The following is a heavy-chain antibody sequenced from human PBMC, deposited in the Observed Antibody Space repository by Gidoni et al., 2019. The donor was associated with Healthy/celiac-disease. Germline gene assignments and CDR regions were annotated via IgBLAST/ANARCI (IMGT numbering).Heavy chain of an antibody. V-gene: IGHV3-7*01. CDR3: ARDRGYSYGLGKYYFDY. CDR1: GFTFSSSW. Sequence: EVQLVESGGGLVQPGGSLRLSCAASGFTFSSSWMSWVRQAPGKGLEWVANIKQDGSEKYYVDSVKGRFTISRDNAKNSLYLQMNSLRAEDTAVYYCARDRGYSYGLGKYYFDYWGQGTLVTVSS. J-gene: IGHJ4*02. CDR2: IKQDGSEK. D-gene: IGHD5-18*01.